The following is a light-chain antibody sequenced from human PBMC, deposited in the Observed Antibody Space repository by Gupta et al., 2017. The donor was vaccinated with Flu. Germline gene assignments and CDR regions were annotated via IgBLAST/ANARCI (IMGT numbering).Light chain of an antibody. CDR3: QQYNNWPYT. CDR2: GAS. V-gene: IGKV3-15*01. J-gene: IGKJ2*01. Sequence: GERATLSCRASQSVSSSLAWYQQKPGQAPRHLIYGASTRATGIPARFSGSGSGTEFTLTISSLQSEDFAVYYCQQYNNWPYTFGQGTKLEIK. CDR1: QSVSSS.